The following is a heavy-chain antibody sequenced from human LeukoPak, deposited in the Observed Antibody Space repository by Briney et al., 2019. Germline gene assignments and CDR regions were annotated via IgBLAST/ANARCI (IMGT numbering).Heavy chain of an antibody. Sequence: SETLSHTCSVSGGSISSHYWSWIRQPPGKGLEWIGYIYYSGSTYYNPSLRSRVTISVDTSKNLFSLKLSSVTAADTAVYYCARVQRPLDGADYWGQGTLVTVSS. CDR1: GGSISSHY. J-gene: IGHJ4*02. CDR2: IYYSGST. D-gene: IGHD1-1*01. CDR3: ARVQRPLDGADY. V-gene: IGHV4-59*11.